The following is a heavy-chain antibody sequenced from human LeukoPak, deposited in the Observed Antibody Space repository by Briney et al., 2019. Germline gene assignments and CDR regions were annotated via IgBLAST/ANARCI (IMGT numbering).Heavy chain of an antibody. J-gene: IGHJ6*02. CDR2: INHCGST. V-gene: IGHV4-34*01. Sequence: SETLSLTCAVYGGSFSGYYWSWIRQPPGKGLEWIGEINHCGSTNYNPSLKSRVTISVDTSKNQFSLKLSSVTAADTAVYYCARVRITMVRGVITNYYYYYGMDVWGQGTTITVSS. CDR3: ARVRITMVRGVITNYYYYYGMDV. D-gene: IGHD3-10*01. CDR1: GGSFSGYY.